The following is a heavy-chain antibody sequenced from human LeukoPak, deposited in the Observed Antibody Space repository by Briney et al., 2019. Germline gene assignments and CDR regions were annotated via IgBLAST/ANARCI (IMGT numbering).Heavy chain of an antibody. CDR3: ARHVWLQPFDY. J-gene: IGHJ4*02. Sequence: SETLSLACTVSGGSISNYYWGWIRQPAGKGLEWIGRIYTSGSTSYNPSLKSRLTMSLDTSKNQFSLQLRSVTAADTAVYYCARHVWLQPFDYWGQGTLVTVSS. D-gene: IGHD3-9*01. V-gene: IGHV4-4*07. CDR1: GGSISNYY. CDR2: IYTSGST.